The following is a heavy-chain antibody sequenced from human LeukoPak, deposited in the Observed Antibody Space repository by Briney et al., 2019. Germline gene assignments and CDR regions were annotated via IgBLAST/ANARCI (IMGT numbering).Heavy chain of an antibody. Sequence: SETLSLTCAVYGGSFSGYYWSWIRQHPGKGLEWIGYIYYSGSTYYNPSLKSRVTISVDTSKNQFSLKLSSVTAADTAVYYCARDGHYYDSSGYYASNWFDPWGQGTLVTVSS. CDR2: IYYSGST. V-gene: IGHV4-31*11. J-gene: IGHJ5*02. CDR3: ARDGHYYDSSGYYASNWFDP. D-gene: IGHD3-22*01. CDR1: GGSFSGYY.